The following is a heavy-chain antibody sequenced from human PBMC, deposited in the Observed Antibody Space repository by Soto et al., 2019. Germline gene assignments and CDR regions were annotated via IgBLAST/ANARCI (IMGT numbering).Heavy chain of an antibody. CDR2: ISAYDGNT. CDR1: GYIFTNHD. D-gene: IGHD1-1*01. V-gene: IGHV1-18*01. Sequence: QIQLVQSGAEVKKPGASVKVSCKTSGYIFTNHDITWVRQAPGQGLEWMGWISAYDGNTDYAQKVQGRVTMTTDTTPSPAYMELRSLTSADTAIYYCALTKGDVWGQETTVTVSS. J-gene: IGHJ6*02. CDR3: ALTKGDV.